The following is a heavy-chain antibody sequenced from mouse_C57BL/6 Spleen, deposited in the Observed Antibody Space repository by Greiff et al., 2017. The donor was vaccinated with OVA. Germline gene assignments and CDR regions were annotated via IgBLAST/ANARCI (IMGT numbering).Heavy chain of an antibody. Sequence: EVKVVESGEGLVKPGGSLKLSCAASGFTFSSYAMSWVRQTPEKRLEWVAYISSGGDYIYYADTVKGRFTISRDNARNTLYLQMSSLKSEDTAMYYCTRGYYGSSSFAYWGQGTLVTVSA. CDR1: GFTFSSYA. J-gene: IGHJ3*01. CDR2: ISSGGDYI. CDR3: TRGYYGSSSFAY. D-gene: IGHD1-1*01. V-gene: IGHV5-9-1*02.